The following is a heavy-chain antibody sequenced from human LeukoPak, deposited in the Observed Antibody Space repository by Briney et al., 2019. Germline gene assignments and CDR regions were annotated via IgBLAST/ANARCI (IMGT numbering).Heavy chain of an antibody. CDR3: AMDSAWLPLKFDY. Sequence: PGGSLRLSCAAPGFTFSDYYMSWIRQAPGKGLEWVSYISSSGSTIYYADSVKGRFTTSRDNSNNTLYLQMNNLRAEDTAVYYCAMDSAWLPLKFDYWGPGTLVAVST. J-gene: IGHJ4*02. V-gene: IGHV3-11*04. CDR2: ISSSGSTI. CDR1: GFTFSDYY. D-gene: IGHD5-24*01.